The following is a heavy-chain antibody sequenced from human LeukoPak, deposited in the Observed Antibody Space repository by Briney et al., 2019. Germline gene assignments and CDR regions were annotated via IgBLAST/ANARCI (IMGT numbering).Heavy chain of an antibody. CDR3: ARGGEGATHDAFDI. D-gene: IGHD1-26*01. V-gene: IGHV4-59*01. CDR1: GGSISSYY. CDR2: IYYSGST. J-gene: IGHJ3*02. Sequence: SETLSLTCTVSGGSISSYYWSWIRQPPGKGPEWIGYIYYSGSTNYNPSLKSRVTISVDTSKNQFSLKLSSVTAADTAVYYCARGGEGATHDAFDIWGQGTMVTVSS.